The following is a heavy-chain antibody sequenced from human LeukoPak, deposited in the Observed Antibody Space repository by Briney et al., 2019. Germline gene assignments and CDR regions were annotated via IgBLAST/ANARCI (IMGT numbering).Heavy chain of an antibody. V-gene: IGHV3-21*01. D-gene: IGHD2-15*01. CDR2: ISSSSDYI. J-gene: IGHJ4*02. Sequence: GGSLRLSCAASGFTFNTYNMNWVRQAPGKGLEWVSSISSSSDYIYYADSVKGRFTISRDIPKNSLYLQMNSLRAEDTAVYYCARGGLFKYFFDYWGQGTPVTVSS. CDR1: GFTFNTYN. CDR3: ARGGLFKYFFDY.